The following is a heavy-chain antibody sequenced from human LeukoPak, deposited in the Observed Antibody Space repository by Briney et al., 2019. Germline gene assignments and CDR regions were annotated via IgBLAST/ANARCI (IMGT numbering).Heavy chain of an antibody. Sequence: SETLFLTCAVSGGSISSNNWWIWVRQSPEKGLEWIGEIYHDGSTNYNPSLKSRVTISMDKSKNQLSLKLNFVTAADTAVYYCAAESERWLLRSWGQGTLVTVSS. D-gene: IGHD6-19*01. CDR3: AAESERWLLRS. V-gene: IGHV4-4*02. J-gene: IGHJ4*02. CDR2: IYHDGST. CDR1: GGSISSNNW.